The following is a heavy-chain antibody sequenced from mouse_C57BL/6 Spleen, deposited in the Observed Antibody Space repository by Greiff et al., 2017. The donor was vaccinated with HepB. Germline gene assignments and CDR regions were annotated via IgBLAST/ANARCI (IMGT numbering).Heavy chain of an antibody. Sequence: VQLQQSGPELVKPGASVKMSCKASGYTFTDYNMHWVKQSHGKSLEWIGYINPNNGGTSYNQKFKGKATLTVNKSSSTAYMELRSLTSEDSAVYYCARIWDYYGSSYGAMDYWGQGTSVTVSS. D-gene: IGHD1-1*01. V-gene: IGHV1-22*01. CDR3: ARIWDYYGSSYGAMDY. J-gene: IGHJ4*01. CDR2: INPNNGGT. CDR1: GYTFTDYN.